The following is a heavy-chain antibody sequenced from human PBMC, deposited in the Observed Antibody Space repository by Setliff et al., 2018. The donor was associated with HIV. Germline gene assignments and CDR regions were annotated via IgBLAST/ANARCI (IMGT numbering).Heavy chain of an antibody. CDR3: ARSIGTVRGITEFDY. D-gene: IGHD3-10*01. Sequence: SETLSLTCAVSGASVSSGGHYWSWIRQHPGKGLEWIGNIHSSGSTNYNPSLKSRVTISVDTSKNQFSLKLTSVTAADTAVYYCARSIGTVRGITEFDYWGQGNLVTVSS. CDR2: IHSSGST. CDR1: GASVSSGGHY. V-gene: IGHV4-61*08. J-gene: IGHJ4*02.